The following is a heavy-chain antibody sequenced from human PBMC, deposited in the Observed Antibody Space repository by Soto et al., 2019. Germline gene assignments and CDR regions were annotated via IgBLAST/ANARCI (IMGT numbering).Heavy chain of an antibody. CDR3: ARDGVVPTMD. V-gene: IGHV1-2*02. CDR2: INPKSGGT. J-gene: IGHJ4*02. Sequence: QVQMVQSGAEVKKPGASVKVSCKASGNSFTGYYVHWVRQAPGQGLEWMGWINPKSGGTKYAQKFQGRVTMTRDTSINTAYMELSSPRSDDTAVYFCARDGVVPTMDWGQGTLVTVSS. D-gene: IGHD5-12*01. CDR1: GNSFTGYY.